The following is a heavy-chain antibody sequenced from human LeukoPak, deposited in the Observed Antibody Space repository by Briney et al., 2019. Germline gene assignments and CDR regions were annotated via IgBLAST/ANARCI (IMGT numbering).Heavy chain of an antibody. Sequence: TGGSLRLSCAASGFPFSVYYMSWIRQPPGKGLEWIGEINHSGSTNYNPSLKSRVTISVDTSKNQFSLKLSSVTAADTAVYYCARGSKRGTMVRGVNPFDYWGQGTLVTVSS. CDR2: INHSGST. CDR1: GFPFSVYY. D-gene: IGHD3-10*01. J-gene: IGHJ4*02. CDR3: ARGSKRGTMVRGVNPFDY. V-gene: IGHV4-34*01.